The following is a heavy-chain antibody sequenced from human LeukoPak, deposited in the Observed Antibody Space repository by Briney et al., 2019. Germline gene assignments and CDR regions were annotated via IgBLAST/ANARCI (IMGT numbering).Heavy chain of an antibody. Sequence: PGGSLRLSCAASGFTFSSYAMPWVRQAPGKGLEWVAVISYDGSNKYYADSVKGRFTISRDNSKNSLYLQMNSLRAEDTAVYFCARDSLRGTYYFDYWGQGTLVTVPS. CDR2: ISYDGSNK. CDR1: GFTFSSYA. CDR3: ARDSLRGTYYFDY. D-gene: IGHD1-26*01. J-gene: IGHJ4*02. V-gene: IGHV3-30-3*01.